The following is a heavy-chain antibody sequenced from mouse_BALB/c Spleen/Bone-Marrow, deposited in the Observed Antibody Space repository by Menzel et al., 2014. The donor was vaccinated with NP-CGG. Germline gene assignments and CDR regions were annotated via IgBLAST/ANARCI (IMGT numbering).Heavy chain of an antibody. CDR3: AARLSHLAMDY. V-gene: IGHV1-54*01. D-gene: IGHD2-2*01. Sequence: VKLVASGAEQVRPGTSVKVSCKAAGYAFTYYLIDWIKQRPGQRPGQGLEWIGVINPGTGGTNYNEKFKGRATLTADKSSSTAYMQLSSLTSEDSAVNYCAARLSHLAMDYWGQGTALTVSS. CDR2: INPGTGGT. J-gene: IGHJ4*01. CDR1: GYAFTYYL.